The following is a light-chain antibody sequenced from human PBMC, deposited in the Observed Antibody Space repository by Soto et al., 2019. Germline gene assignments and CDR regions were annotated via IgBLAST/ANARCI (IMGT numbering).Light chain of an antibody. Sequence: DIQMTQSPSSLSASVGDRVTITCRASQSISSYLNWYQQKPGKAPKLLIYAASSLQSGVPSRFSGSESGKDFTLTISSVQPEDFATYYCQQSYSTPLTFGGGTKVEIK. CDR3: QQSYSTPLT. J-gene: IGKJ4*01. CDR2: AAS. V-gene: IGKV1-39*01. CDR1: QSISSY.